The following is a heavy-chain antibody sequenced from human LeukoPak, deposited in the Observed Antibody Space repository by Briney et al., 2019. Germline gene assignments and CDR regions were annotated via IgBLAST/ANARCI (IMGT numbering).Heavy chain of an antibody. Sequence: GGSLRLSCAASGFTFSSYWMSWVRQAPGKGLEWVANIKQDGSEKYYVDSVKGRFTISRDNAKNSLYLQMNSLRAEDMALYYCAKDSTGSIAALGAMDVWGKGTTVTVSS. V-gene: IGHV3-7*03. D-gene: IGHD6-13*01. J-gene: IGHJ6*04. CDR1: GFTFSSYW. CDR2: IKQDGSEK. CDR3: AKDSTGSIAALGAMDV.